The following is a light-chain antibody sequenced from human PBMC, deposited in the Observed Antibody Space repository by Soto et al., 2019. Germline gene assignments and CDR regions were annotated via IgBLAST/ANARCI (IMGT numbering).Light chain of an antibody. Sequence: EIVMTQTPATLSVSPGERATLPCRASQSVSSNLGWYQQKPGQAPRLLIHSASARATGIPARFSGSGSGTEFTLTISSLQSEDFAVYYCQQYNNWPLSFGGGTKVEIK. CDR3: QQYNNWPLS. V-gene: IGKV3-15*01. J-gene: IGKJ4*01. CDR1: QSVSSN. CDR2: SAS.